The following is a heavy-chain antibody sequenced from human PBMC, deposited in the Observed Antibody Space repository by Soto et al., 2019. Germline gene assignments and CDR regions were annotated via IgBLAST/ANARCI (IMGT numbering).Heavy chain of an antibody. V-gene: IGHV3-23*01. CDR3: AKHLKGGRLQSPFDL. CDR2: ISDIST. J-gene: IGHJ4*02. D-gene: IGHD3-3*02. CDR1: GIDFSSYI. Sequence: PGGSLRLSCAASGIDFSSYIMNWVRQAPGKGLEWVSGISDISTYYEPSVKGRFTISTDKAKSTLFLQMKRLRAEDTAVYYCAKHLKGGRLQSPFDLWGQGTLVTVSS.